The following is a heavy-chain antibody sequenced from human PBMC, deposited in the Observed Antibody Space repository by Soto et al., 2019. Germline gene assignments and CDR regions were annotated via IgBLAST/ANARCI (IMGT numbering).Heavy chain of an antibody. J-gene: IGHJ6*02. Sequence: GASVKVSCKASGYTFTSYYMHWVRQAPGQGLEWMGIINPSGGSTSYAQKFQGRVTMTRDTSTSTVYMELSSLRSEDTAVYYCARDLGEDYYHYYGMDVWGQGTTVTVSS. CDR1: GYTFTSYY. V-gene: IGHV1-46*01. CDR3: ARDLGEDYYHYYGMDV. CDR2: INPSGGST. D-gene: IGHD1-26*01.